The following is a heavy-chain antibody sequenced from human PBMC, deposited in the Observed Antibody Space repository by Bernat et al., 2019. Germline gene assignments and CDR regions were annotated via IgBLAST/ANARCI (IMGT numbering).Heavy chain of an antibody. CDR1: GITFSSYG. Sequence: EVQLLESGGALVQPGGSLRLSCVASGITFSSYGMSWVRQAPGKGLEWVSSIRGSGGGTYYAHSVKGRFTSSRDNSKNTLYLHMNSRRAEDTAVYHCAKRQRAEPGYGMDVWGQGTTVTVSS. V-gene: IGHV3-23*01. CDR2: IRGSGGGT. J-gene: IGHJ6*02. D-gene: IGHD1-1*01. CDR3: AKRQRAEPGYGMDV.